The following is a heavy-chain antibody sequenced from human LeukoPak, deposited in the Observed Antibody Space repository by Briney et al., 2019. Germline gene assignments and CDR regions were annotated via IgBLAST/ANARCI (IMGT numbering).Heavy chain of an antibody. CDR3: ARDRGGSSWYQGDYYYYGMDA. Sequence: SETLSLTCTVSGGSISSYYWSWIRQPPGKGLEWIGYIYYSGSTNYNPSLKSRVTISVDTSKNQFSLKLSSVTAADTAVYYCARDRGGSSWYQGDYYYYGMDAWGQGTTVTVSS. CDR1: GGSISSYY. J-gene: IGHJ6*02. CDR2: IYYSGST. D-gene: IGHD6-13*01. V-gene: IGHV4-59*01.